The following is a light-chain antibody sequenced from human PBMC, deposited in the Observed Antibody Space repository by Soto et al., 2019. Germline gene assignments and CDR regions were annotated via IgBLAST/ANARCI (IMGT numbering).Light chain of an antibody. CDR1: SSDVGGYNY. CDR3: SSFRSSSTPVL. Sequence: QSVLTQPASVSGSPGQSITISCTGTSSDVGGYNYVSWYQQHPGKAPKLMIYDVSNRPSGVSNRFSGSKSGNTASLTISGLQAEDEADYYCSSFRSSSTPVLFGGGTQLTVL. CDR2: DVS. J-gene: IGLJ2*01. V-gene: IGLV2-14*01.